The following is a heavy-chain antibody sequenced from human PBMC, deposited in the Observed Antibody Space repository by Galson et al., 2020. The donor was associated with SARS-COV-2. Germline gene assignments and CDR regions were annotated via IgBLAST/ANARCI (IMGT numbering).Heavy chain of an antibody. D-gene: IGHD3-10*01. CDR2: ISWDGGST. J-gene: IGHJ4*02. CDR1: GFTFDAYA. CDR3: AKDIRLYGSGSYYNALDY. V-gene: IGHV3-43D*04. Sequence: GGSLRLSCAASGFTFDAYAMHWVRQVPGKGLEWVSLISWDGGSTYYADSVKGRFTTSRDNSKNSLYLQMSSLRAEDTALYYCAKDIRLYGSGSYYNALDYWGQGTLVTVSS.